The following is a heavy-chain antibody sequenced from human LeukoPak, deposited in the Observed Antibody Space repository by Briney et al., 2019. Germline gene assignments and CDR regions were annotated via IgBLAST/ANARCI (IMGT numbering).Heavy chain of an antibody. D-gene: IGHD1-26*01. V-gene: IGHV1-8*03. Sequence: ASVKVSCKASGYSFTTYDINWVRQATGQGLEWMGWMNLKSGYTGYAQKFQGRVTITRDTSTSTVYMELSSLRSEDTAVYYCARAAGSIDYWGQGTLVTVSS. CDR3: ARAAGSIDY. CDR1: GYSFTTYD. J-gene: IGHJ4*02. CDR2: MNLKSGYT.